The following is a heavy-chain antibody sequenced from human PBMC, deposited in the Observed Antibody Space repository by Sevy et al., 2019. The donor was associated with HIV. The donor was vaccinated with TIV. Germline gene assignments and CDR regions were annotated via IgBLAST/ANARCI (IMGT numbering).Heavy chain of an antibody. CDR2: INPNSGGT. D-gene: IGHD2-15*01. CDR1: GYTFTGYY. Sequence: ASVKVSCKASGYTFTGYYMHWVRQAPGQGLEWMGWINPNSGGTNYAQKFQGRVTMTRVTSISTAYMELSRLRSDDTAVYYCARDVKLPYCSGGSCYDRYYYYYGMDVWGQGTTVTVSS. J-gene: IGHJ6*02. CDR3: ARDVKLPYCSGGSCYDRYYYYYGMDV. V-gene: IGHV1-2*02.